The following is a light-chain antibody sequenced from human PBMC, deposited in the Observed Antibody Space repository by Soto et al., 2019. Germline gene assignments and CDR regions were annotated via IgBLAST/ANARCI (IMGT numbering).Light chain of an antibody. CDR1: QSVSSSY. J-gene: IGKJ4*01. CDR2: GAS. V-gene: IGKV3-20*01. CDR3: QQYGVSPT. Sequence: EVELTQSPGTLSLSPGERATLSCRASQSVSSSYLAWYQQKPGQAPRLLIYGASSRATGIPDRFSGSGSGTDFTLTISRLEPEDFAVYYCQQYGVSPTFGGGTKVDNK.